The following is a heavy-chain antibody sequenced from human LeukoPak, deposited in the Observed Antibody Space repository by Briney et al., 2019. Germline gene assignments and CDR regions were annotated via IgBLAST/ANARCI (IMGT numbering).Heavy chain of an antibody. D-gene: IGHD3-10*01. J-gene: IGHJ3*02. Sequence: SETLSLTCAVYGGSFSGYYWSWLRQPPGKGLEWIGEINHSGSTNYNPSLKSRVTISVDTSKNQFSLKLSSVTAADTAVTAADTAVYYCARAGSGSQNAFDIWGQGTMVTVSS. CDR3: DTAVYYCARAGSGSQNAFDI. CDR2: INHSGST. V-gene: IGHV4-34*01. CDR1: GGSFSGYY.